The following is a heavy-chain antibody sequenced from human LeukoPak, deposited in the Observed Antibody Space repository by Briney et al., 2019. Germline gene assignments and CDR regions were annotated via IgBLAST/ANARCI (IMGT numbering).Heavy chain of an antibody. V-gene: IGHV1-8*01. Sequence: SVKVSCKASGYTFTSYDINWVRQATGQGLEWMGWMNPNSGNTGYAQKFQGRVTMTRNTSISTAYMELSSLRSEDTAVYYCALWPRIGYYFDYWGQGTLVTVPS. CDR3: ALWPRIGYYFDY. CDR1: GYTFTSYD. J-gene: IGHJ4*02. D-gene: IGHD2-21*01. CDR2: MNPNSGNT.